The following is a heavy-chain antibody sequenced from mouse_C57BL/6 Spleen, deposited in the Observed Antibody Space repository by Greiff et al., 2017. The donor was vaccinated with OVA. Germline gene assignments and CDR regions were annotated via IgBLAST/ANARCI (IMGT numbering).Heavy chain of an antibody. V-gene: IGHV8-12*01. D-gene: IGHD2-5*01. CDR2: IYWDDDK. Sequence: QVTLKECGPGILQSSQTLSLTCSFSGFSLSTSGMGVSWIRQPSGKGLEWLAHIYWDDDKRYNPSLKSRLTISKDTSRNQVFLKITSVDTADTATYYCARAYYSNLYWYFDVWGTGTTVTVSS. J-gene: IGHJ1*03. CDR3: ARAYYSNLYWYFDV. CDR1: GFSLSTSGMG.